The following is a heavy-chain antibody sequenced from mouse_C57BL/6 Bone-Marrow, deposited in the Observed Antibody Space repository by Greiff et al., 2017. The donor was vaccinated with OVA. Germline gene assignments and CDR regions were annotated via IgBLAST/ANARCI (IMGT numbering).Heavy chain of an antibody. CDR2: IHPNSGST. CDR3: ARMESYYSNYEGAY. CDR1: GYTFTSYW. Sequence: QVQLQQSGAELVKPGASVKLSCKASGYTFTSYWMHWVKQRPGQGLEWIGMIHPNSGSTNYNEKFKSKATLTVDKSSSTAYMQLSSLTSEDSAVYYCARMESYYSNYEGAYWGQGTLVTVSA. D-gene: IGHD2-5*01. V-gene: IGHV1-64*01. J-gene: IGHJ3*01.